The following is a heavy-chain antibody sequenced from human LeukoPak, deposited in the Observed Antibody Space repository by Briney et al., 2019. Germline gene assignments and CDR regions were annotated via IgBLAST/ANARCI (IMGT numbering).Heavy chain of an antibody. J-gene: IGHJ4*02. Sequence: GASVKVSCKASGYTFTSYYMHWVRQAPGQGLEWMGIINPSGGSTSYAQKFQGRVTMTRDTSTSTVYMELSSLRSEDTAVYYCARDLARTRYYDSGPYWGQGTLVTVSS. CDR2: INPSGGST. V-gene: IGHV1-46*01. CDR3: ARDLARTRYYDSGPY. D-gene: IGHD3-22*01. CDR1: GYTFTSYY.